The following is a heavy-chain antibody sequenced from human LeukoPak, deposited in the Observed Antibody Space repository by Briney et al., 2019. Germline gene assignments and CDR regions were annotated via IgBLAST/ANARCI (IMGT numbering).Heavy chain of an antibody. CDR2: ISGSGGST. CDR3: AKDCRYYDSSGYSLFDY. D-gene: IGHD3-22*01. CDR1: GCTFSSYA. J-gene: IGHJ4*02. V-gene: IGHV3-23*01. Sequence: GGSLRLSCAASGCTFSSYAMSWVRQAPGKGLEWVSAISGSGGSTYYADSVKGRFTISRDNSKNTLYLQMNSLRAEDTAVYYCAKDCRYYDSSGYSLFDYWGQGTLVTVSS.